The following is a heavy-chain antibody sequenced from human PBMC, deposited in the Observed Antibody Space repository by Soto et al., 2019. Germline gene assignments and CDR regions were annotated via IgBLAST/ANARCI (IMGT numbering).Heavy chain of an antibody. J-gene: IGHJ4*02. Sequence: PRGSLRLSCTASGFTFSDYYMSWIRQAPGKGLEWLAYISGSGSTTYYTDSVKGRFAISRDNARTSLYLQINSLRVEDSAVYYCARSSLTYFEFWGQGXLVTVYS. V-gene: IGHV3-11*01. CDR2: ISGSGSTT. CDR1: GFTFSDYY. CDR3: ARSSLTYFEF.